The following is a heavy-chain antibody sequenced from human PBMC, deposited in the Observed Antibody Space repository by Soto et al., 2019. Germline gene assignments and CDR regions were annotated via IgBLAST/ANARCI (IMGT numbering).Heavy chain of an antibody. D-gene: IGHD3-9*01. CDR3: AKGGRYFDWLLSAFDI. CDR2: ISGSGGST. J-gene: IGHJ3*02. V-gene: IGHV3-23*01. CDR1: GFTFSSYA. Sequence: GGSLRLSCAASGFTFSSYAMSWVRQAPGKGLEWVSAISGSGGSTYYADSVKGRFTISRDNSKNTLYLQMNSLRAEDTAVYYCAKGGRYFDWLLSAFDIWGQGTMVTV.